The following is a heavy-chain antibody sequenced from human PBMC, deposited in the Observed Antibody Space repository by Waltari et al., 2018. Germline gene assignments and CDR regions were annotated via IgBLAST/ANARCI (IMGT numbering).Heavy chain of an antibody. CDR2: TYYSGST. CDR3: AREGGIAAAYSYGMDV. V-gene: IGHV4-39*07. Sequence: QLPLQESGPGLVKHSETLSLTCTVSVGSISSSSYYWGWIRDPPGKGLGWIGSTYYSGSTYSNPSLRSRVTISVDTSKNQFSLKLSSVTAADTAVYYCAREGGIAAAYSYGMDVWGQGTTVTVSS. J-gene: IGHJ6*02. CDR1: VGSISSSSYY. D-gene: IGHD6-13*01.